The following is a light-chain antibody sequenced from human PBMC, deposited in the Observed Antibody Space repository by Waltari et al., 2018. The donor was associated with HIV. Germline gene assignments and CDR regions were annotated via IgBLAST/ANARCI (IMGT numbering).Light chain of an antibody. CDR1: PRAIDPLNY. CDR3: SSYSTRNFLM. V-gene: IGLV2-14*03. J-gene: IGLJ3*02. CDR2: EVY. Sequence: QSALTQPASVSGSPGQSITISCSGPPRAIDPLNYVSWYQPHPGNVPKPIFFEVYSRPAGLSDRSSAAKSGNTASLTISDLQPEDEADYFCSSYSTRNFLMCGGGTKLTVL.